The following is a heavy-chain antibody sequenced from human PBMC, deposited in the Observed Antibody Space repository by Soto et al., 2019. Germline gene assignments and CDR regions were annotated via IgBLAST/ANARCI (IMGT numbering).Heavy chain of an antibody. D-gene: IGHD4-4*01. J-gene: IGHJ6*02. CDR2: ISGSGGST. V-gene: IGHV3-23*01. CDR3: AKGNSYYYYYGMDV. Sequence: EVQLLESGGGLVQPGGSLRLFCAASGFTFSSYAMSWVRQAPGKGLEWVSAISGSGGSTYYADSVKGRFTISRDNSKNTMYLQMNSLRVEDTAVHYCAKGNSYYYYYGMDVWGQGTTVTVSS. CDR1: GFTFSSYA.